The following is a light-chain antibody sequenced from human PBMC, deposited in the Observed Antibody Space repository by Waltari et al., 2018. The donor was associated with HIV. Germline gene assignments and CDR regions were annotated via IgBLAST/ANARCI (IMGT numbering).Light chain of an antibody. CDR3: QQFGSSMCT. V-gene: IGKV3-20*01. CDR2: DVS. Sequence: ENVLTQSPGTLSLSPGERATLSCRASQSVSSSYLAWYQQKPGQAPRLLIYDVSSRATRLPGRFRGSVSGTCFTLTIRKLEPEEFAMDCCQQFGSSMCTFGHGTKVEIK. CDR1: QSVSSSY. J-gene: IGKJ1*01.